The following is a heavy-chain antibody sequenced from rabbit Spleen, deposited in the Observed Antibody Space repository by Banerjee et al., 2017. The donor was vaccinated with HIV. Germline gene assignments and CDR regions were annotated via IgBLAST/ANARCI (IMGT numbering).Heavy chain of an antibody. CDR3: ARAIGAAYAYDF. CDR2: IYTGGSGST. Sequence: LEESGGGLVKPGGTLTLTCTVSGFSFSSNWICWVRQAPGKGLEWIACIYTGGSGSTYYASWAKGRFTISETSSTTVTLQLTSLTAADTATYFCARAIGAAYAYDFWGQGPLVTVS. CDR1: GFSFSSNW. D-gene: IGHD6-1*01. V-gene: IGHV1S45*01. J-gene: IGHJ3*01.